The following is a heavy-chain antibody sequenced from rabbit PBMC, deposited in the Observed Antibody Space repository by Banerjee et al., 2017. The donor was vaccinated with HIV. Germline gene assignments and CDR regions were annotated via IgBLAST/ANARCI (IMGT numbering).Heavy chain of an antibody. CDR3: ARDLAGVIGWNFNL. J-gene: IGHJ4*01. V-gene: IGHV1S40*01. D-gene: IGHD4-1*01. Sequence: QSVEESGGRLVQPGGSLTLSCKASGFDFNSYYISWVRQAPGKGLEWIACINSNTGNTVYASWAKGPFTISKTSSTTVTLQMTSLTAADTATYFCARDLAGVIGWNFNLWGPGTLVPS. CDR1: GFDFNSYY. CDR2: INSNTGNT.